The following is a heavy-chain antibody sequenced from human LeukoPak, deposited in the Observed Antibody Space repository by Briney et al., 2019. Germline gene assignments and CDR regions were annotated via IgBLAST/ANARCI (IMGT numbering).Heavy chain of an antibody. Sequence: GGSLRLSCAAFGFTFSSYWMSWVRQAPGKGLEWVANIKQGGSEKYYVDFVKGRFTISRDNAKKSLYLQMNSLRAEDTAVYYCARLSKYCSSTSCYDFDQWGQGTLVTVSS. D-gene: IGHD2-2*01. CDR2: IKQGGSEK. J-gene: IGHJ4*02. CDR3: ARLSKYCSSTSCYDFDQ. V-gene: IGHV3-7*03. CDR1: GFTFSSYW.